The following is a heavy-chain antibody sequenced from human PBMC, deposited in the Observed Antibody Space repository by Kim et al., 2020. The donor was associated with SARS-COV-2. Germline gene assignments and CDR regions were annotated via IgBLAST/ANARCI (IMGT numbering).Heavy chain of an antibody. CDR2: INQDGSEK. V-gene: IGHV3-7*03. CDR1: GFIFNRYW. J-gene: IGHJ5*02. D-gene: IGHD3-10*01. Sequence: GGSLRLSCAGSGFIFNRYWMSWVRQAPGKGLEWVGNINQDGSEKNLVDAVKGRFTISRDNTENSVFLQMNTLRVEDTAVYFCAREDGEWDGSGHYYAYQLNPWGQGTLVTVSS. CDR3: AREDGEWDGSGHYYAYQLNP.